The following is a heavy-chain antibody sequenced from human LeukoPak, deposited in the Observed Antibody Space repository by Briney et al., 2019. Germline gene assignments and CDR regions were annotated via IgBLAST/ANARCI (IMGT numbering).Heavy chain of an antibody. CDR2: IHNSSDT. J-gene: IGHJ4*02. CDR1: GGSITSDIFY. Sequence: KSSETLSLTCTVSGGSITSDIFYWNWIRQHPGKGLVWIGSIHNSSDTSYNPTLESLLTVSLDTSEYLLLLKMSYVTAADTAMYYSGKVCGNSNSWGQGTLVTVSS. V-gene: IGHV4-31*01. CDR3: GKVCGNSNS. D-gene: IGHD4-23*01.